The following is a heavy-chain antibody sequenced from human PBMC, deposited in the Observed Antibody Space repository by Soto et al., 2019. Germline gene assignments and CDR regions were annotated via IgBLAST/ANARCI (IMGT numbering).Heavy chain of an antibody. CDR3: AKDLAIYYDSGSYGGPEYYYGRDV. Sequence: GGYMRLSCATSGFTFRTYGMHWVRQAPGKGLEWVAVVSYDGTKKYYADSVKGRFTISRDNAKNTLNLQMNSLRAEDTAVYFCAKDLAIYYDSGSYGGPEYYYGRDVCGQGSTVTVSS. CDR2: VSYDGTKK. D-gene: IGHD3-10*01. J-gene: IGHJ6*02. CDR1: GFTFRTYG. V-gene: IGHV3-30*18.